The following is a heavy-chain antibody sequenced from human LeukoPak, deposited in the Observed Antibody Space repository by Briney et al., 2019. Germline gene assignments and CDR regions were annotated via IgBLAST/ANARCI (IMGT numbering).Heavy chain of an antibody. CDR1: GGSISSGGDY. D-gene: IGHD4-11*01. CDR3: ARHTGRVTTGFDS. CDR2: IYYSGST. V-gene: IGHV4-39*01. J-gene: IGHJ4*02. Sequence: SETLSLTCTVSGGSISSGGDYWGWIRQPPGKGLEWIGSIYYSGSTYYNPSLKSRVTISVDTSKNQFSLKLISVTAADTAVYYCARHTGRVTTGFDSWGQGTLVTVSS.